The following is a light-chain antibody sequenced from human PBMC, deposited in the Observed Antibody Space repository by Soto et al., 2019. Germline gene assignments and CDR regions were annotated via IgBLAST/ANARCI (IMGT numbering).Light chain of an antibody. CDR1: SSKIGAGYD. Sequence: QSVLTQPPSVSGAPGQRVTISCTGSSSKIGAGYDVHWYQQLPGRAPKLLIYGNSNRPSEVPDRLSGSKSGTSASLAITGLQTEDEADYYCQSYDSSLSARVFGGGAKLTVL. V-gene: IGLV1-40*01. CDR2: GNS. J-gene: IGLJ2*01. CDR3: QSYDSSLSARV.